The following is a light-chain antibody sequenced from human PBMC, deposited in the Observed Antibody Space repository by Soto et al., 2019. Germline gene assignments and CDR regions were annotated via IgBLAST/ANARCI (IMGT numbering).Light chain of an antibody. CDR2: GAS. V-gene: IGKV3-20*01. Sequence: EVVLTQSPGTLSLSPGDPANLYCRASQSLSSSYVAWYQQRPGQAPMLLIYGASSRATGRPDMFSGSGAGTDCTLTSSILYPEDFAVYYCQQYGGSMTFGQGTRLEIE. CDR1: QSLSSSY. CDR3: QQYGGSMT. J-gene: IGKJ5*01.